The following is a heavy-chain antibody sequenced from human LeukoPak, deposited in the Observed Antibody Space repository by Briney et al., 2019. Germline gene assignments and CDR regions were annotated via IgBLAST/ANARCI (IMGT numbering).Heavy chain of an antibody. D-gene: IGHD3-10*01. CDR2: INPSSGDT. V-gene: IGHV1-2*06. Sequence: ASVKVSCKASGYTFTGYYIHWVRQAPGQGLEWMGRINPSSGDTNYPQNFQGRVTMTRDTSGSTSNMELSRLRSDDTAIYCCARERRFGDLLLFDYWGMGTLVTVSS. CDR1: GYTFTGYY. CDR3: ARERRFGDLLLFDY. J-gene: IGHJ4*02.